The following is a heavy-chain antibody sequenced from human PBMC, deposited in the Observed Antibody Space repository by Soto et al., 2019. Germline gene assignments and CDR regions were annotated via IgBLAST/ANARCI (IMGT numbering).Heavy chain of an antibody. CDR3: ARDAASSSRRETANWFDP. J-gene: IGHJ5*02. CDR2: IIPIIGTA. D-gene: IGHD6-13*01. CDR1: GDTFTTYA. Sequence: SVMVSCKXSGDTFTTYAFSWVRQAPGQGLEWMGGIIPIIGTANYAQKFQGRVTISADESTSTVYMELSSLRSEDAAVYYCARDAASSSRRETANWFDPWGQGTLVTVSS. V-gene: IGHV1-69*13.